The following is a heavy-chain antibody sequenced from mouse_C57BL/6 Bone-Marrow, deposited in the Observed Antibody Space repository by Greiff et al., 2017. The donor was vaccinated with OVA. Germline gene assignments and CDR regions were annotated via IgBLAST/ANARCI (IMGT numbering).Heavy chain of an antibody. V-gene: IGHV1-55*01. CDR3: ARSDYYGSSYQAMDY. CDR2: IYPGSGST. D-gene: IGHD1-1*01. J-gene: IGHJ4*01. Sequence: QVQLKESGAELVKPGASVKMSCKASGYTFTSYWITWVKQRPGQGLEWIGDIYPGSGSTNYNEKFKSKATLTVDTSSSTAYMQLSSLTSEDSAVYYCARSDYYGSSYQAMDYWGQGTSVTVSS. CDR1: GYTFTSYW.